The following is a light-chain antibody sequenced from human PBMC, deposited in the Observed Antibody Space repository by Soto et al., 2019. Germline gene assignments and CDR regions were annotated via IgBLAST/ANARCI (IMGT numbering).Light chain of an antibody. CDR2: GAS. V-gene: IGKV3-15*01. J-gene: IGKJ3*01. Sequence: VMTQSPATLSVSPGERATLSCRASQRISNSLAWYQQRPGQAPRLLIYGASTRATGIPARFSGSGSGTDFTLTISGLQSEDFAVYYCQQYSNWPPSTFGPGTKVDIK. CDR1: QRISNS. CDR3: QQYSNWPPST.